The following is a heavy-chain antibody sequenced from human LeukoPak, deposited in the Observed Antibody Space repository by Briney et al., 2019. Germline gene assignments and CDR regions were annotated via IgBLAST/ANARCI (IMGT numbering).Heavy chain of an antibody. V-gene: IGHV1-8*01. J-gene: IGHJ4*02. Sequence: ASVKVSCKASGYTFTSYDINWVRQAPGQGLEWMGWMNPNSGNTGYAQKFQGRVTMTRNTSISTAYMELSSLRSEDTAVYYCARFNPDEWLLDYWGLGTLVTVSS. CDR3: ARFNPDEWLLDY. D-gene: IGHD3-3*01. CDR1: GYTFTSYD. CDR2: MNPNSGNT.